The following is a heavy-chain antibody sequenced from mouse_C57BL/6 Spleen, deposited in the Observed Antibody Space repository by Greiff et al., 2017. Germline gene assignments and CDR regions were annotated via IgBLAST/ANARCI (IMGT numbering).Heavy chain of an antibody. CDR1: GFTFSDYG. V-gene: IGHV5-17*01. D-gene: IGHD1-1*01. CDR2: ISSGSSTI. CDR3: ARSYYGRGSYYFDY. Sequence: EVKLMESGGGLVKPGGSLKLSCAASGFTFSDYGMHWVRQAPEKGLEWVAYISSGSSTIYYADTVKGRFTISRDNAKNTLFLQMTSLRSEDTAMYYCARSYYGRGSYYFDYWGQGTTLTVSS. J-gene: IGHJ2*01.